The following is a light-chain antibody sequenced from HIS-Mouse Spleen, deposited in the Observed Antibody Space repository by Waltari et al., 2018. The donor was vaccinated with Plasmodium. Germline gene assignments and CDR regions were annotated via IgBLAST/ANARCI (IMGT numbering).Light chain of an antibody. J-gene: IGKJ3*01. CDR2: GAS. V-gene: IGKV3-15*01. CDR3: QQYNNWSFT. CDR1: QSVSSN. Sequence: EIVMTQSPATLSVSPGERATLTCRASQSVSSNLAWYQQKPGQAPRLLIYGASTSATGIPARFSGSGSGTEFTLTISSLQSEDFAVYYCQQYNNWSFTFGPGTKVDI.